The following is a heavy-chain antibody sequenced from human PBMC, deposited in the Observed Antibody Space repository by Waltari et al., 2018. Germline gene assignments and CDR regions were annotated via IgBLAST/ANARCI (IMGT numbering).Heavy chain of an antibody. CDR3: ARDHAPTTALTHGGGY. Sequence: QVQLVQSGAEVKKPGSSVKVSCKASGGTFSSYAISWVRQAPGQGLEWMEGIIPNVGTGNYAKKVQGRVTITADESTSTAYMELSSLRSEDTAVYYCARDHAPTTALTHGGGYWGQGTLVTGSS. D-gene: IGHD2-8*01. V-gene: IGHV1-69*01. CDR1: GGTFSSYA. J-gene: IGHJ4*02. CDR2: IIPNVGTG.